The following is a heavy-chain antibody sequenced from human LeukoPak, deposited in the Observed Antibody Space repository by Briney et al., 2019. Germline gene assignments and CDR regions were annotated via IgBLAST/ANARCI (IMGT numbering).Heavy chain of an antibody. V-gene: IGHV4-61*02. J-gene: IGHJ4*02. CDR3: ARGSLAVGGYNIDY. Sequence: TSETLSLTCTVSGGSISSSSYYWSWIRQPAGKGLEWIGRIYTSGSTNYNPSLKSRVTMSVDTSKNQFSLKLSSVTAADTAVYYCARGSLAVGGYNIDYWGQGTLVTVSS. CDR1: GGSISSSSYY. D-gene: IGHD5-18*01. CDR2: IYTSGST.